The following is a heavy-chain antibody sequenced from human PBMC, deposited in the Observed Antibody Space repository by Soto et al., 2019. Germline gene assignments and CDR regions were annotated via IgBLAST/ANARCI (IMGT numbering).Heavy chain of an antibody. CDR3: ARGWGRIFDY. D-gene: IGHD7-27*01. Sequence: QVQLQQWGAGLLKPSETLSLTCAVYGGSFSGYYWNWIRQPPGKGLEWIGEINHSGSTNYNPSLKXRVPLSVDTSKNQFSLKLSSVTAADTAVYYCARGWGRIFDYWGQGTLVTVSS. CDR2: INHSGST. V-gene: IGHV4-34*01. J-gene: IGHJ4*02. CDR1: GGSFSGYY.